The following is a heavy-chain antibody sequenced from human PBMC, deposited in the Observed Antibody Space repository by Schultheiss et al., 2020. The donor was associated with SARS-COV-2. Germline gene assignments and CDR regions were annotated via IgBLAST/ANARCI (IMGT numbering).Heavy chain of an antibody. V-gene: IGHV3-23*01. D-gene: IGHD4-23*01. CDR3: ARVETVATFFDY. J-gene: IGHJ4*02. Sequence: GGSLRLSCAASGFTFSNAWMSWVRQASGKGLEWVSGISGRGSDTDYTDSVKGRFTISRDNSKNTLSLQMNSLRAEDTAVYYCARVETVATFFDYWGQGTPVTVSS. CDR1: GFTFSNAW. CDR2: ISGRGSDT.